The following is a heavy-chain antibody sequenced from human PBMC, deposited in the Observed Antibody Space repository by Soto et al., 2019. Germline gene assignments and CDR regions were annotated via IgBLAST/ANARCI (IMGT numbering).Heavy chain of an antibody. CDR2: INAANGHT. CDR3: ARGSIAVAGRNQLDY. CDR1: GYFFTSYA. Sequence: QVQLVQSGPEVKKTGASVKVSCRAPGYFFTSYAIHWVRQAPGPRLEWLGWINAANGHTKYSQNFQGRVIITRDTSANTVYMEVSSLKSGDTAVYYCARGSIAVAGRNQLDYWGQGTRVTVFS. J-gene: IGHJ4*02. V-gene: IGHV1-3*01. D-gene: IGHD6-19*01.